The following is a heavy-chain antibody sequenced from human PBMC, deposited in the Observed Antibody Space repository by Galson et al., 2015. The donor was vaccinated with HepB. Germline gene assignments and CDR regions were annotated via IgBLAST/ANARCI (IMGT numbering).Heavy chain of an antibody. CDR3: ARESRSGSYYAAFDI. Sequence: SLRLSCAASGFTFSSYAMHWVRQAPGKGLEWVAVISYDGSNKYYADSVKGRFTISRDNSKNTLYLQMNSLRAEDTAVYYCARESRSGSYYAAFDIWGQGTMVTVSS. V-gene: IGHV3-30-3*01. CDR2: ISYDGSNK. J-gene: IGHJ3*02. CDR1: GFTFSSYA. D-gene: IGHD1-26*01.